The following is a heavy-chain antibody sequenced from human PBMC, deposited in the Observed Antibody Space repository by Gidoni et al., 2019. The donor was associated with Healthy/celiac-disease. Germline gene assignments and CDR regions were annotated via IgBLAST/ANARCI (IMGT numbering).Heavy chain of an antibody. CDR3: ARYYYDSSGYYNNLFDY. J-gene: IGHJ4*02. CDR2: ISSSSSYI. D-gene: IGHD3-22*01. V-gene: IGHV3-21*01. CDR1: GFTFSSYG. Sequence: EVQLVESGGGLVKPGGSLRLSCAASGFTFSSYGMNWVRQAPGKGLGWVASISSSSSYIYYADSVKVRFTISRDNAKNSLYLQMNSLRAEDTAVYYCARYYYDSSGYYNNLFDYWGQGTLVTVSS.